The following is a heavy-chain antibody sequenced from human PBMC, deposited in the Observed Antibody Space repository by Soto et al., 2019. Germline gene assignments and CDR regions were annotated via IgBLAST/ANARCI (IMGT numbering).Heavy chain of an antibody. J-gene: IGHJ4*02. CDR2: IYYSGRS. V-gene: IGHV4-39*01. CDR1: GGSITSSSYY. CDR3: ARQRTTVVTQAYFDH. D-gene: IGHD4-17*01. Sequence: ASETLSLTCTVSGGSITSSSYYWGRIRQPPGKGLEWIGGIYYSGRSYYNPSLKSRVTMSVDTSKNQFSLTLNSVTAADAAVYYCARQRTTVVTQAYFDHWDQGTLVTVSS.